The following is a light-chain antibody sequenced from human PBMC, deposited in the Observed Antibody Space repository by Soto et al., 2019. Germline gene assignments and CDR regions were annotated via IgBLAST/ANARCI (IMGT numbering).Light chain of an antibody. CDR3: QQYGGSPRIT. V-gene: IGKV3-20*01. CDR2: GAS. Sequence: IVLTQSPGTLSVSPGERATLSCLASQSVSRRLAWYQHRPGQSPRLLIYGASNRATGIPDRFSGSGSGTDFTLIINRLEPEDVAIYYCQQYGGSPRITFGQGTRLEIK. CDR1: QSVSRR. J-gene: IGKJ5*01.